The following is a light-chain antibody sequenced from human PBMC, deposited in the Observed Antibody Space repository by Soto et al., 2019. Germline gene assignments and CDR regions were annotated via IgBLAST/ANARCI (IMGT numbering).Light chain of an antibody. J-gene: IGLJ1*01. CDR1: SSDVGGYNY. CDR2: EVS. Sequence: QSALTQPPSASGSPGQSVSISCNGSSSDVGGYNYVSWYQQYPGKAPKLMIYEVSKRPSGVPDRFSGSKSGNTASLTVSGLQAEDEADYYWCSYAGINDYVFGTGAKLTVL. V-gene: IGLV2-8*01. CDR3: CSYAGINDYV.